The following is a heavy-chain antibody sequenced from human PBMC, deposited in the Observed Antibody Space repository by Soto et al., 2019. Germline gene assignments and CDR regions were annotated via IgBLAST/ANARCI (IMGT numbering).Heavy chain of an antibody. D-gene: IGHD6-13*01. CDR2: INGDATST. CDR1: GFTLNNYW. V-gene: IGHV3-74*01. CDR3: ARGDIAAETFFYYYGMDL. Sequence: LRLSCAASGFTLNNYWMHWVRQAPGMGLVWVSRINGDATSTSYADSVKGRFTISRDNARNTLYLQMNSLRAEDTALYYCARGDIAAETFFYYYGMDLWGQGTTVTVSS. J-gene: IGHJ6*02.